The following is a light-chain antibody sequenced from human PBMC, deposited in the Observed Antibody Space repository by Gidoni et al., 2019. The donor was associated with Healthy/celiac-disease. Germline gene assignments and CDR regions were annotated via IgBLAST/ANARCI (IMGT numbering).Light chain of an antibody. Sequence: QSVLTQPPSVSEAPGQRVTISCTGSSSNIGAGYDVHWYQQLPGTAPKLLIYGNSNRPSGVPDRFSGSKSGTSAFLAITGLQAEDEADYYCQSYDSSLSAWVFGGGTKLTVL. J-gene: IGLJ3*02. CDR2: GNS. CDR3: QSYDSSLSAWV. V-gene: IGLV1-40*01. CDR1: SSNIGAGYD.